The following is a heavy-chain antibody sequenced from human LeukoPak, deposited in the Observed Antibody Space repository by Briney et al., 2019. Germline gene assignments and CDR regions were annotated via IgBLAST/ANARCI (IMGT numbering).Heavy chain of an antibody. D-gene: IGHD2-15*01. CDR1: GGSIRSGDRH. V-gene: IGHV4-39*07. CDR2: LDESGRP. Sequence: SETLSLTCSVSGGSIRSGDRHWAWVRQPPGKGLEFIGSLDESGRPYYNRPLKSRVSISGDTSGKQFSLNLTSVTAADTAVYFCARDLGGYPFFMDVWGRGTTVIVSS. CDR3: ARDLGGYPFFMDV. J-gene: IGHJ6*03.